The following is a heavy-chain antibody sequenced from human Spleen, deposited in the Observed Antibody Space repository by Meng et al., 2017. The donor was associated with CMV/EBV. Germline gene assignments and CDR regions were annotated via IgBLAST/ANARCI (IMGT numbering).Heavy chain of an antibody. V-gene: IGHV3-15*01. J-gene: IGHJ3*02. CDR3: TTDHYCSSTSCYTGAFDI. Sequence: GGSLRLSCAASGFTFSDYAMYWVRQAPGKGLEWVGHIKSKTDGGTTDYAAPVKGRFTISRDDSKNTLYLQMNSLKTEDTAVYYCTTDHYCSSTSCYTGAFDIWGQGTMVTVSS. CDR1: GFTFSDYA. D-gene: IGHD2-2*02. CDR2: IKSKTDGGTT.